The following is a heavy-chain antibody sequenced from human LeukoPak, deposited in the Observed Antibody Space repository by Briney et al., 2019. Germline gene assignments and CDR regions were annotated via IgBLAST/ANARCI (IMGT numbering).Heavy chain of an antibody. CDR2: ISVNNGNT. J-gene: IGHJ4*02. CDR3: QRITIFGVIIDFDY. CDR1: GFHFASYG. Sequence: ASVKVSCKAAGFHFASYGITWVRQAPGQGLEWMGWISVNNGNTHYAQSFQDRLTMTTDTSTSTAYLEVRSLRYDDTAIYYCQRITIFGVIIDFDYWGQGTLVTVSS. V-gene: IGHV1-18*01. D-gene: IGHD3-3*01.